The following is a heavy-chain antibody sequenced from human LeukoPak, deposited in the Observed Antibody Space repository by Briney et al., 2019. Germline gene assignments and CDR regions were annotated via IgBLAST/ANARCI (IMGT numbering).Heavy chain of an antibody. CDR1: GGSVSSGSYY. J-gene: IGHJ4*02. Sequence: PSETLSLTCTVSGGSVSSGSYYWSWIRQPPGKGLEWIGYIYYSGSTNYNPSLMSRVTISEDTSKNQFSLKLSSVTAADTAIYYCARGPAWYFNYWGQGTLVTVSS. CDR3: ARGPAWYFNY. CDR2: IYYSGST. V-gene: IGHV4-61*01.